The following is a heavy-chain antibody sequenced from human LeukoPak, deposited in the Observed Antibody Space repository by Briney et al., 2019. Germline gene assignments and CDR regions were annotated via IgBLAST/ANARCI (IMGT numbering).Heavy chain of an antibody. Sequence: GGSLRLSCAASGFTFSSYGMGWVRQAPGKGLEWVSSIGGSDTSTYYADSVRGRFTISRDNSQNTLYLQMNSLRNEDTAVYYCAKEIWPTVTTPGHTYFDYWGQGTLVTVSS. V-gene: IGHV3-23*01. CDR1: GFTFSSYG. CDR2: IGGSDTST. D-gene: IGHD4-17*01. CDR3: AKEIWPTVTTPGHTYFDY. J-gene: IGHJ4*02.